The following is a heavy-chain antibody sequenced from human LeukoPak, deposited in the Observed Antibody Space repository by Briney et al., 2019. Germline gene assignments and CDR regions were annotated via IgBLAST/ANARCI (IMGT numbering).Heavy chain of an antibody. Sequence: GASVKVSCKASGYTFTGYYMHWVRQAPGQGLEWMGWINPNSGGTNYAQKFQGRVTMTRDTSISTAYMELSRLRSDDTAVYYCARDPRDGQQPEVDYWGQGTLVTVSS. J-gene: IGHJ4*02. CDR2: INPNSGGT. CDR1: GYTFTGYY. CDR3: ARDPRDGQQPEVDY. D-gene: IGHD6-13*01. V-gene: IGHV1-2*02.